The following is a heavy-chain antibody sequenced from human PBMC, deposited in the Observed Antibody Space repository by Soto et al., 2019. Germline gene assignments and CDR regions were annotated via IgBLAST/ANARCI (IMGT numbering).Heavy chain of an antibody. J-gene: IGHJ5*02. CDR2: IYHSGST. D-gene: IGHD2-2*01. CDR1: GGSISSSNW. V-gene: IGHV4-4*02. CDR3: ARARCSSTSCYGGIWFDP. Sequence: SETLSLTCAVSGGSISSSNWWSWVRQPPGKGLEWIGEIYHSGSTNYNPSLKSRVTISVDKSKNQFSLKLSSVTAADTAVYYCARARCSSTSCYGGIWFDPWGQGTLVTVS.